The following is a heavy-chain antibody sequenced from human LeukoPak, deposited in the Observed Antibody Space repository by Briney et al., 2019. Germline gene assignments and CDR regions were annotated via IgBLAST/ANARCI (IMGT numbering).Heavy chain of an antibody. Sequence: PGESLKISCKGSGYSFTSYWIGWVRQMPGKGLEWMGIIYPGDSDTRYSPSFQGQVTISADKSISTAYLQWSSLKASDTAMYYCARGLGSWTYYDILTGPTDAFDIWGQGTMVTVSS. J-gene: IGHJ3*02. CDR1: GYSFTSYW. V-gene: IGHV5-51*01. CDR2: IYPGDSDT. CDR3: ARGLGSWTYYDILTGPTDAFDI. D-gene: IGHD3-9*01.